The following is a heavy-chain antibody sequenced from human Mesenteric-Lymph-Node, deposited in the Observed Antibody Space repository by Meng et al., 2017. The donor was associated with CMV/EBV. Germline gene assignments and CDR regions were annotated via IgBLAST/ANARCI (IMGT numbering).Heavy chain of an antibody. CDR3: AKDSTRGGTCYFDS. Sequence: RVGVAGGVVQPVRYLLSSCVACRFMFSTYGSSWVRQSPGKRLAWVAAVGGGDSYTYYAASVQGPFTISNDNSRGTLYLHMSSLRGDETAVYYCAKDSTRGGTCYFDSWGRGTLVTVSS. CDR1: RFMFSTYG. CDR2: VGGGDSYT. V-gene: IGHV3-23*04. J-gene: IGHJ4*02. D-gene: IGHD3-16*01.